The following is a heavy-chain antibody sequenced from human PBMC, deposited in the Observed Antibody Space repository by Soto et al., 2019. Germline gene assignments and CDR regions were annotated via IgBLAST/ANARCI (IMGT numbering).Heavy chain of an antibody. Sequence: VGNVRLSWGASEHTLSSYSMNWVRQAPGKGLEWVSSISISSSYIYYADSVKGRFTISRDNAKNSLYLQMNSLRAEDTAVYYCARVVAATPGLYDSWGQGTLVTVSS. J-gene: IGHJ5*01. CDR2: ISISSSYI. CDR3: ARVVAATPGLYDS. D-gene: IGHD2-15*01. V-gene: IGHV3-21*01. CDR1: EHTLSSYS.